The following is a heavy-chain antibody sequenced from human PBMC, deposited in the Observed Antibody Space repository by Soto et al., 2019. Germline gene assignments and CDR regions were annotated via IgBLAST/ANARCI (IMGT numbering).Heavy chain of an antibody. Sequence: GESLKISCQASGYSFTAYWITWVRQMPGKGLEWMATIDPSDSYVDYSPSFRGHVTFSVDRSITTVYLQWNSLKASDSAMYFCTRRASSSFYNFNFWGQGALVTVPS. D-gene: IGHD2-2*01. CDR2: IDPSDSYV. CDR3: TRRASSSFYNFNF. V-gene: IGHV5-10-1*01. CDR1: GYSFTAYW. J-gene: IGHJ4*02.